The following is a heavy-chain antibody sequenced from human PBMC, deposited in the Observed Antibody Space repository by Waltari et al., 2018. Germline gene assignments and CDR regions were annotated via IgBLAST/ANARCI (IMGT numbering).Heavy chain of an antibody. V-gene: IGHV4-59*11. Sequence: QVQLQESGPGLVKPSETLSLTCTVSGGSISSHYWSWIRQPPGKGLEWIGYSYYSGSTNYNPPLQSRVTISVDTSKNQCAEKLSSVTAADTAVDDCARETLYDSSNWGQGTRVTVSS. D-gene: IGHD3-22*01. CDR1: GGSISSHY. J-gene: IGHJ4*02. CDR3: ARETLYDSSN. CDR2: SYYSGST.